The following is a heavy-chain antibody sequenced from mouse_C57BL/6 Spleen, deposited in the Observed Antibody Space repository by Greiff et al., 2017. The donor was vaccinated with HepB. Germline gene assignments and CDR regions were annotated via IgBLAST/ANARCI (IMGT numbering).Heavy chain of an antibody. CDR2: IDPSDSYT. CDR3: ASYAYYAMDY. J-gene: IGHJ4*01. CDR1: GYTFTSYW. Sequence: QVQLQQPGAELVRPGTSVKLSCKASGYTFTSYWMHWVKQRPGQGLEWIGVIDPSDSYTNYNQKFKGKATLTVDTSSSTAYMQLSSLTSEDSAVYYCASYAYYAMDYWGQGTSVTVSS. V-gene: IGHV1-59*01. D-gene: IGHD6-5*01.